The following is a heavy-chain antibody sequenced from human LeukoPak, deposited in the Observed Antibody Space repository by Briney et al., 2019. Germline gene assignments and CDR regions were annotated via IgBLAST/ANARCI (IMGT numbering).Heavy chain of an antibody. J-gene: IGHJ3*02. D-gene: IGHD5-12*01. CDR2: ISWNSGTI. CDR1: GFTFDDYA. CDR3: AKDSKIVANPASALDI. Sequence: PGRSLRLSCAASGFTFDDYAMHWVRQAPGKGLEWVSGISWNSGTIDYADSVKGRFSISRDNAKNSLYLQMNSLRAEDTALYYCAKDSKIVANPASALDIWGQGTMVTVSS. V-gene: IGHV3-9*01.